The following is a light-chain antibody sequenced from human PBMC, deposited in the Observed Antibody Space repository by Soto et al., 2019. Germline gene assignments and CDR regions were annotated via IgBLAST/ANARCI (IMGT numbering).Light chain of an antibody. CDR2: RNN. J-gene: IGLJ1*01. Sequence: QSVLTQPPSASGTPGQGVTISCSGSTSNIGSNYVYWYQQLPGTAPNLLIYRNNQRPSGVPDRFSGSKSGTSASLAISGLRSDDDADYFCATWDDSLHGFYVFGPGTKLTVL. CDR3: ATWDDSLHGFYV. V-gene: IGLV1-47*01. CDR1: TSNIGSNY.